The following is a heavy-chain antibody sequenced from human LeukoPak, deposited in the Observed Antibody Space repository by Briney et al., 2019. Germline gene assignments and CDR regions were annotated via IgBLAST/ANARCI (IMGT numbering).Heavy chain of an antibody. V-gene: IGHV3-66*01. CDR3: ARDFSGYDRFDY. CDR1: GFTVSSNY. Sequence: GGSLRLSCAASGFTVSSNYMSWVRQAPGKGLEWVSVIYSGGSTYYADSVKGRFTISRDNSKNTLYLQMNSLRAEDTAVYYCARDFSGYDRFDYWGQGTLVTVSS. J-gene: IGHJ4*02. CDR2: IYSGGST. D-gene: IGHD5-12*01.